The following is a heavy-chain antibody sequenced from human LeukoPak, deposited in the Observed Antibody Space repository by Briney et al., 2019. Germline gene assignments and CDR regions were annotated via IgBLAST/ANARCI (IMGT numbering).Heavy chain of an antibody. CDR2: IYHSGST. J-gene: IGHJ4*02. CDR1: GGSISSGGYY. CDR3: ARDYGGATDYFDY. D-gene: IGHD3-16*01. Sequence: PSQTLSLTCTVSGGSISSGGYYWSWIRQPPGKGLEWIGYIYHSGSTYYSPSLKSRVTISVDRSKNQFSLKLSSVTAADTAVYYCARDYGGATDYFDYWGQGTLVTVSS. V-gene: IGHV4-30-2*01.